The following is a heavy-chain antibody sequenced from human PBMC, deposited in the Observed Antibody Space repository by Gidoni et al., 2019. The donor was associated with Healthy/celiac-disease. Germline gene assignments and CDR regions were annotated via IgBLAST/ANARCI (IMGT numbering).Heavy chain of an antibody. CDR3: ARDQYCSSTSCSSWFDP. J-gene: IGHJ5*02. CDR1: GFTFSSYS. CDR2: ISSSSSYI. V-gene: IGHV3-21*01. D-gene: IGHD2-2*01. Sequence: EVQLVESGGGLVKPGGSLRLSCAASGFTFSSYSMNWVRQAPGKGLEWVSSISSSSSYIYYADSVKGRFTISRDNAKNSLYLQMNSLRAEDTAVYYCARDQYCSSTSCSSWFDPWGQGTLVTVSS.